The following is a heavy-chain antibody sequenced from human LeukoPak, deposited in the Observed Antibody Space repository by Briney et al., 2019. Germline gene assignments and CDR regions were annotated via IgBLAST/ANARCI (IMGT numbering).Heavy chain of an antibody. D-gene: IGHD3-9*01. Sequence: GGSLRLSCAASGFTFSSYAMHWVRQAPGKGLEWVAVISYDGSNKYYADSVKDRFTISRDNSKNTLYLQMNSLRAEDTAVYYCAREARDDILTGHYYFDYWGQGTLVTVSS. V-gene: IGHV3-30*01. CDR2: ISYDGSNK. J-gene: IGHJ4*02. CDR3: AREARDDILTGHYYFDY. CDR1: GFTFSSYA.